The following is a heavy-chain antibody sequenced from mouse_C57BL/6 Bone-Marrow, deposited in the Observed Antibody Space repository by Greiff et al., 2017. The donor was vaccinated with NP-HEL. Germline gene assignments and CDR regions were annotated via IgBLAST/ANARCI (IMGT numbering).Heavy chain of an antibody. J-gene: IGHJ3*01. Sequence: VQLQQSGAELVRPGASVTLSCKASGYTFTDYEMHWVKQTPVHGLEWIGAIDPETGGTAYNQKFKGKAILTADKSSSTAYMKLRSLTSEDSAVYYCTRDYYGSFAYWGQGTLVTVSA. CDR3: TRDYYGSFAY. D-gene: IGHD1-1*01. V-gene: IGHV1-15*01. CDR2: IDPETGGT. CDR1: GYTFTDYE.